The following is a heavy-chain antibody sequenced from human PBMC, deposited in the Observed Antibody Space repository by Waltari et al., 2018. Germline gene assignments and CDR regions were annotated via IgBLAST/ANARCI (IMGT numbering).Heavy chain of an antibody. D-gene: IGHD3-3*01. CDR1: GFPFSTAW. J-gene: IGHJ6*02. CDR2: IKSKTDGGTT. Sequence: EVQLVESGGGLVKPGGSFGLSCQASGFPFSTAWMTWVPQAPGKGLEWVGRIKSKTDGGTTDYAAPVKGRFTISRDDSKNTLYLQMNSLKTEDTAVYYCTTDTGIFGVVIGYYYYYGMDVWGQGTTVTVSS. CDR3: TTDTGIFGVVIGYYYYYGMDV. V-gene: IGHV3-15*01.